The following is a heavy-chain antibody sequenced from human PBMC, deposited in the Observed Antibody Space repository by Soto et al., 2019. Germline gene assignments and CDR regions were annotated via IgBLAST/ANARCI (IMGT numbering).Heavy chain of an antibody. Sequence: SGGSLRLSCEASGFTFSSYAMSWVRQAPGQGLEWVSYISSSGSSIYYEDSVKGRFTISRDNAKNSLYLQMNSLRAEDTAVYYCARDPAVAGKTTAEYFQHWGQGTLVTVSS. D-gene: IGHD6-19*01. J-gene: IGHJ1*01. CDR3: ARDPAVAGKTTAEYFQH. CDR1: GFTFSSYA. V-gene: IGHV3-48*04. CDR2: ISSSGSSI.